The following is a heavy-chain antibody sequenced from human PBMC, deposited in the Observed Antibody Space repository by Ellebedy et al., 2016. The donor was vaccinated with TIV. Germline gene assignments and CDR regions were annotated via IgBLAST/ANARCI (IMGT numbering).Heavy chain of an antibody. V-gene: IGHV3-30*18. J-gene: IGHJ4*02. CDR3: TKGKVDNWMDAGSLDY. Sequence: GESLKISCAASGFTFSNFDMDWVRPAPSKGLEWVAVISHDGSLKFYADSVKGRFSISRDNSKNTLYLPMNSLRVEDTDVYYCTKGKVDNWMDAGSLDYWGQGSLVTVSS. D-gene: IGHD1-20*01. CDR1: GFTFSNFD. CDR2: ISHDGSLK.